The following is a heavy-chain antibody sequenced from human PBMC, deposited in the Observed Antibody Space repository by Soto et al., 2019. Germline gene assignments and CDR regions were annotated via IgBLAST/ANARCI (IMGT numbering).Heavy chain of an antibody. CDR2: IHTDGNT. V-gene: IGHV3-66*01. CDR3: ARDLQMRPFGI. J-gene: IGHJ3*02. Sequence: PGGSLRLSCAASGFTVSANHMSWVRQAPGEGLEWVSLIHTDGNTYYADSVKGRFTISRDNSKNTLSLQMNSLRVEDTAVYYCARDLQMRPFGIWGQGTMVTVSS. CDR1: GFTVSANH.